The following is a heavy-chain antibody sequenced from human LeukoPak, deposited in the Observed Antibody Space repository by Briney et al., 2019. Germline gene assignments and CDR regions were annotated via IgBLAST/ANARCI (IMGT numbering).Heavy chain of an antibody. V-gene: IGHV3-64D*06. CDR2: ISSNGDNT. D-gene: IGHD6-19*01. J-gene: IGHJ4*02. CDR1: GFTFSTYV. CDR3: AKCDGSSVWCHFDY. Sequence: QPGGSLRLSCSVSGFTFSTYVMHWVRQAPGKGLEYVSAISSNGDNTYYADSVKGRFTISRDNSKNTLYLQMNSLRAEDTAVYYCAKCDGSSVWCHFDYWGQGTLVTVSS.